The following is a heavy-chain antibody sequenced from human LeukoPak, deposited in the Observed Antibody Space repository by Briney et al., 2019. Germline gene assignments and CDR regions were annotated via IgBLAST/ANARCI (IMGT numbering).Heavy chain of an antibody. J-gene: IGHJ4*02. CDR1: GFTFSRDW. CDR3: ARDRGDSSGYPIYYFDY. D-gene: IGHD3-22*01. Sequence: AGGSLRLSCAASGFTFSRDWMHWVRQAPGKGLVWVSRISDDGSITTYADSVQGRFTISRVNAKSTVFLQMNSLRAEDTAVYYCARDRGDSSGYPIYYFDYWGQGTLVIVSS. CDR2: ISDDGSIT. V-gene: IGHV3-74*03.